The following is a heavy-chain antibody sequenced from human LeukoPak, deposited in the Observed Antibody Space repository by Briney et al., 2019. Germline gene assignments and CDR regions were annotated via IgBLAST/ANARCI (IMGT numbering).Heavy chain of an antibody. V-gene: IGHV3-21*01. CDR3: ARHARYKFDY. CDR1: GFTFSSYS. J-gene: IGHJ4*02. Sequence: PGGSLRLSCAASGFTFSSYSMNWVRQAPGKGLEWVSSISSSSSYIYYADSVKGRFTISRDNAKNSLYLQMNSPRGEDTAVYYCARHARYKFDYWGQGTLVTVSS. D-gene: IGHD2-2*02. CDR2: ISSSSSYI.